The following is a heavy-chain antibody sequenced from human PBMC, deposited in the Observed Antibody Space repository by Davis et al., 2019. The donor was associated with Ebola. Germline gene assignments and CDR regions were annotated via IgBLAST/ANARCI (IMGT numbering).Heavy chain of an antibody. CDR1: GYTFTGYY. D-gene: IGHD3-22*01. J-gene: IGHJ5*02. Sequence: ASVKVSCKASGYTFTGYYMHWVRQAPGQGLEWMGWINPNSGGTNYAQKFQGRVTMTRDTSISTAYMELRSLRSDDTAVYYCARESSDNYDSSGYYSTPLGWFDPWGQGTLVTVSS. CDR3: ARESSDNYDSSGYYSTPLGWFDP. CDR2: INPNSGGT. V-gene: IGHV1-2*02.